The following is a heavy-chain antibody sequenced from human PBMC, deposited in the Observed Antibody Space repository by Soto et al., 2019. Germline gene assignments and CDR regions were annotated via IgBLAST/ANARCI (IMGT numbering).Heavy chain of an antibody. CDR1: GGTFSSYA. V-gene: IGHV1-69*06. Sequence: QVQLVQSGAEVKKPGSSVKVSCKASGGTFSSYAISWVRQAPGQGLEWMGGIIPIFGTANYAQKFQGRVTITADKSTSTAYMELRSLRSDDTAVYYCAREVVGGTRYYYYYYGMDVWGQGTTVTVSS. CDR3: AREVVGGTRYYYYYYGMDV. CDR2: IIPIFGTA. D-gene: IGHD1-7*01. J-gene: IGHJ6*02.